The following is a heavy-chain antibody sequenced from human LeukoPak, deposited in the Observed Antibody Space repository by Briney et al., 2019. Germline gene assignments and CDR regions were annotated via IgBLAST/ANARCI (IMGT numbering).Heavy chain of an antibody. Sequence: SVKVSCKASGGTFSSYAISWVRQAPGQGLEWMGGIIPIFGTANYAQKFQGRVTITTDESTSTAYMELSSLRSEDTAVYYCARGRIAAAGSAFDIWGQGTMVTVSS. CDR3: ARGRIAAAGSAFDI. CDR2: IIPIFGTA. J-gene: IGHJ3*02. CDR1: GGTFSSYA. D-gene: IGHD6-13*01. V-gene: IGHV1-69*05.